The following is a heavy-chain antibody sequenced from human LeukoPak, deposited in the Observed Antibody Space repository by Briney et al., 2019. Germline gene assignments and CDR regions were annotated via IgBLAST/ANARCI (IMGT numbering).Heavy chain of an antibody. Sequence: ASVKVSCKASGGTFSSYAISWVRQAPGQGLEWMGGIIPIFGTANYAQKFQGRVTITADKSTSTAYMELSSLRSEDTAVYYCARDRIIAAAGTGDAFDIWGQGTMVTVSS. CDR2: IIPIFGTA. CDR3: ARDRIIAAAGTGDAFDI. CDR1: GGTFSSYA. J-gene: IGHJ3*02. V-gene: IGHV1-69*06. D-gene: IGHD6-13*01.